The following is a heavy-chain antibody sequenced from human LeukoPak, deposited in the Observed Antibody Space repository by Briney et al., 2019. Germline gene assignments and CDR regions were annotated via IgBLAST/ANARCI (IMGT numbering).Heavy chain of an antibody. D-gene: IGHD3-22*01. J-gene: IGHJ3*02. V-gene: IGHV1-8*03. CDR3: AREYYYDSSGYYYAFDI. CDR1: GYTFTSYD. CDR2: MNPNSGNT. Sequence: GASMKVSCKASGYTFTSYDINWVRQATGQGLEWMGWMNPNSGNTGYAQKFQGRVTITRNTSISTAYTELSSLRSGDTAVYYCAREYYYDSSGYYYAFDIWGQGTMVTVSS.